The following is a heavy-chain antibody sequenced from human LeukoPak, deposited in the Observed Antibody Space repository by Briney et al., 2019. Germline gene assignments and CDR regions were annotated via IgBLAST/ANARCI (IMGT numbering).Heavy chain of an antibody. CDR1: RFIFTNYW. D-gene: IGHD6-13*01. J-gene: IGHJ4*02. V-gene: IGHV3-74*01. CDR3: ARVGNTWYYFDF. Sequence: PGGSLRLSCAASRFIFTNYWIHWVRQAPGKGLVWVSHVNNDGSATSYADSVKGRFTISRDNSRNTLYLQMDTLRAEDTAVYYCARVGNTWYYFDFWGQGTLVTVSS. CDR2: VNNDGSAT.